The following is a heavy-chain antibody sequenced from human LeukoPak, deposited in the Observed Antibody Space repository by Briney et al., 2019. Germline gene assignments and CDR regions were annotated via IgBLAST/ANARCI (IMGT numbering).Heavy chain of an antibody. V-gene: IGHV1-46*01. CDR1: GYTFTGYY. Sequence: ASVKVSCKASGYTFTGYYMHWVRQAPGQGLEWMGIINPSGGSTSYAQKFQSRVTMTRDTSTSTVYMELSSLRSEDTAVYYCARSPVDYLDYWGQGTLVTVSS. D-gene: IGHD4-23*01. CDR3: ARSPVDYLDY. CDR2: INPSGGST. J-gene: IGHJ4*02.